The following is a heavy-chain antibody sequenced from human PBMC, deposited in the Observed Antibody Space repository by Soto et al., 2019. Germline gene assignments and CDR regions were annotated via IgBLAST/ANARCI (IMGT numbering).Heavy chain of an antibody. V-gene: IGHV3-30*02. CDR2: IWYDGSNK. J-gene: IGHJ4*02. Sequence: PGGSLRLSCAASGFTFSSYGMHWVRQAPGKGLEWVAVIWYDGSNKYYADSVKGRFTISRDNSKNTLYLQMNSLRAEDTAVYYCAKGDDCGGDCYPIDYWGQGTLVTVSS. D-gene: IGHD2-21*02. CDR1: GFTFSSYG. CDR3: AKGDDCGGDCYPIDY.